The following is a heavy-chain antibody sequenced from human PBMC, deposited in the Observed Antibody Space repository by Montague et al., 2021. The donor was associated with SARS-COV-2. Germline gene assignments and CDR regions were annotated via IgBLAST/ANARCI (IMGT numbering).Heavy chain of an antibody. V-gene: IGHV3-30-3*01. CDR3: ASELADYGDFDY. CDR1: GFTFSSYA. CDR2: ISYDGSNK. J-gene: IGHJ4*02. Sequence: SLGLSCAASGFTFSSYAMHWVRQAPGKGLEWVAVISYDGSNKYYADSVKGRFTKNTLYLQMNSLRTEDTAVYYCASELADYGDFDYWGQGTLVTVSS. D-gene: IGHD4-17*01.